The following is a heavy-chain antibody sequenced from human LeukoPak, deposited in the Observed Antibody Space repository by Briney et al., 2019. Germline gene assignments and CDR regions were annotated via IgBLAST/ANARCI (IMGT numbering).Heavy chain of an antibody. CDR3: TRDAQWLVRGDYFDY. D-gene: IGHD6-19*01. V-gene: IGHV4-39*07. Sequence: NSSETLSLTCSVSGGSISSGNYYWGWIRQPPGKGLEWIGSIYYDGSAYYNPSLTSRATISVDTSKNHFSLRLSSVTAADSAVYYCTRDAQWLVRGDYFDYWGQGTLVTVSS. J-gene: IGHJ4*02. CDR1: GGSISSGNYY. CDR2: IYYDGSA.